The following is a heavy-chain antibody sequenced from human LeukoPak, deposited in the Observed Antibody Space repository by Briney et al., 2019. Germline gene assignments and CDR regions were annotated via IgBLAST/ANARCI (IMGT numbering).Heavy chain of an antibody. V-gene: IGHV3-30*02. CDR3: AKVKAATIDY. Sequence: GGSLRLSCEASGFTLNNYVMFWVRQPPGKGLDWVSYIRFDGSHKWYADAVKGRFTISRDNSKNTVYLQMDSLRDEDTALYYCAKVKAATIDYWGQGTLVTVSS. CDR2: IRFDGSHK. CDR1: GFTLNNYV. J-gene: IGHJ4*02. D-gene: IGHD6-13*01.